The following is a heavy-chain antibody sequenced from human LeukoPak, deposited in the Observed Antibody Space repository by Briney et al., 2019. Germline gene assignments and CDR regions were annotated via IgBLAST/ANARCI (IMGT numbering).Heavy chain of an antibody. Sequence: GGSLRLSCAASGFTFSSYAMSWVRQAPGKGLEWVSAISGSGGSTYYADSVKGRFTISRDNSKNTLYLQMNSLRAEDTAVYYCAKDRERYDFWSGSVYWGQGTLVTVSS. CDR3: AKDRERYDFWSGSVY. J-gene: IGHJ4*02. CDR2: ISGSGGST. D-gene: IGHD3-3*01. CDR1: GFTFSSYA. V-gene: IGHV3-23*01.